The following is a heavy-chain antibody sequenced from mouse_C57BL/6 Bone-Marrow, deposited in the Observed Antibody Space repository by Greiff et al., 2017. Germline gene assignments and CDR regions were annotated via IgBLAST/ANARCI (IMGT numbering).Heavy chain of an antibody. J-gene: IGHJ3*01. D-gene: IGHD1-1*01. Sequence: QVQLQQSGAELAKPGASVKLSCKASGYTFTSYWIHWVKQRLGQGLEWIGYINPSSGYTKYNQKFKDKATLTADKSSSTAYMQLSGLTYEDSAVYYCARGTTGFACWGQGGLVTVSA. CDR1: GYTFTSYW. V-gene: IGHV1-7*01. CDR2: INPSSGYT. CDR3: ARGTTGFAC.